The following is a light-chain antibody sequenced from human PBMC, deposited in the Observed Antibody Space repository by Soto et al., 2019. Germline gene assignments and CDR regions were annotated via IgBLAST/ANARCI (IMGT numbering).Light chain of an antibody. CDR2: GAS. J-gene: IGKJ2*01. CDR1: QSVTSSY. V-gene: IGKV3-20*01. Sequence: EIVLTQSPGTLSLSPGARATLSCRASQSVTSSYLAWFQQKPGQAPRLLIYGASSRATGIPDRFSGSGSRTDFTLTISRLEPEDFAVYYCQQYDGSPYTFGQGTKLEIK. CDR3: QQYDGSPYT.